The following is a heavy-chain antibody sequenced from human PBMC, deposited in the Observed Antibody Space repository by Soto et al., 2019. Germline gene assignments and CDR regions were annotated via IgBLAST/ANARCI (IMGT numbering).Heavy chain of an antibody. J-gene: IGHJ4*02. CDR1: GFTFSSYS. V-gene: IGHV3-21*01. CDR2: ISSNSSYI. Sequence: GGSLRLSCAASGFTFSSYSMNWVRQAPGKGLEWVSSISSNSSYIYYADSVKGRFTISRDNTKNSLYLQTNSLRAEDTAMYFCAKLLNGVTALDYWGQGTLVTVSS. D-gene: IGHD2-21*02. CDR3: AKLLNGVTALDY.